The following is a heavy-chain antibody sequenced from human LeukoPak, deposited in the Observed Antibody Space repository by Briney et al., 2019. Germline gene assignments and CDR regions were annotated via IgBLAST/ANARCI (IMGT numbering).Heavy chain of an antibody. CDR3: VAYNWNYPDY. CDR1: GFSFRSYF. V-gene: IGHV3-74*03. CDR2: INTDVRDT. Sequence: VGSLRLSCAASGFSFRSYFMYWVRQAPGKGLLWVSRINTDVRDTEYADPVKGRFTISRDNAKNTLYMQMNSLREEDTAVYYCVAYNWNYPDYWGQGTLVTVPS. J-gene: IGHJ4*02. D-gene: IGHD1-7*01.